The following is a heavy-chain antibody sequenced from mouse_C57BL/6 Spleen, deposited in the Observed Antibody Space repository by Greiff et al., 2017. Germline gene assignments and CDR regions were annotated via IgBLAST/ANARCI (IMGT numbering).Heavy chain of an antibody. CDR1: GYSITSGYD. Sequence: EVQLQESGPGMVKPSQSLSLTCTVTGYSITSGYDWHWIRHFPGNKLEWMGYISYSGSTNYNPSLKSRISITHDTSKNHFFLKLNSVTTEDTATYYCARANWEFWYFDVWGTGTTVTVSS. D-gene: IGHD4-1*01. CDR2: ISYSGST. CDR3: ARANWEFWYFDV. V-gene: IGHV3-1*01. J-gene: IGHJ1*03.